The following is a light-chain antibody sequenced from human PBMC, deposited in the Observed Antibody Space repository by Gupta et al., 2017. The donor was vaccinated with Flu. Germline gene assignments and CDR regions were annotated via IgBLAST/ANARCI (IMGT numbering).Light chain of an antibody. V-gene: IGLV2-14*01. Sequence: QSALTQPASVSGYPGQSIAIPCPGTTSDIGGYDYVSWYHQNPGNAPNLMLFEVSRRPAGISDRFSGSRSGNTASLTISGLLAEDEAFYYCSSYTNANTVVVFGGGTKVTVL. CDR3: SSYTNANTVVV. CDR1: TSDIGGYDY. CDR2: EVS. J-gene: IGLJ2*01.